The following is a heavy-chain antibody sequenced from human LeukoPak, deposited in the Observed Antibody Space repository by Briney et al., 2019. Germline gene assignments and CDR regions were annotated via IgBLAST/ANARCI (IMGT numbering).Heavy chain of an antibody. J-gene: IGHJ3*02. CDR1: GFTFSTYN. D-gene: IGHD1-26*01. CDR3: ARDVGASAPDAFDI. CDR2: ITSSSNYI. V-gene: IGHV3-21*01. Sequence: GGSLRLSCAASGFTFSTYNMNWVREAPGKGLEWVSSITSSSNYIYYADSVKGRFTISRDNAKNSLYLQMNSLRVEDTDVYYCARDVGASAPDAFDIWGQGTMVTVSS.